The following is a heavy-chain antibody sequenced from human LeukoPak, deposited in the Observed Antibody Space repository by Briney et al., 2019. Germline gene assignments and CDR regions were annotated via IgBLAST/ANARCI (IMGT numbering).Heavy chain of an antibody. CDR1: GYTFTSYD. D-gene: IGHD7-27*01. V-gene: IGHV1-8*01. CDR3: TRGPPNWGYDY. Sequence: ASVKVSCKASGYTFTSYDINWVRQATGQGLEWMGWMSPNSGNTGYAQKFQGRVTMTRSTSMSTAYMELSSLKSEDTAVYYCTRGPPNWGYDYWGQGTLVTVSS. J-gene: IGHJ4*02. CDR2: MSPNSGNT.